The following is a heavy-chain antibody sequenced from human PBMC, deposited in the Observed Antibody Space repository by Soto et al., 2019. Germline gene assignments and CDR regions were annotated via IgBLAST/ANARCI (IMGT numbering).Heavy chain of an antibody. V-gene: IGHV1-69*02. CDR3: ARISGYDSDP. Sequence: QVQLVQSGAEVKKPGPSVKVSCKASGGTSTSYTISWVRQAPGQGLEWMGRIIPILGIANYAQKFQGRVTITADKSTSTAYMELSSLRSEDTAVYYCARISGYDSDPWGQGTLVTVSS. CDR1: GGTSTSYT. J-gene: IGHJ5*02. CDR2: IIPILGIA. D-gene: IGHD5-12*01.